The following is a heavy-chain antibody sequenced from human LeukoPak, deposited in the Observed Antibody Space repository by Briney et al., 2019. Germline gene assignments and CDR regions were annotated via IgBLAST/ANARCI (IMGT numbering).Heavy chain of an antibody. J-gene: IGHJ5*02. CDR3: AKQYCGGDCYSKTWFDP. D-gene: IGHD2-21*01. CDR2: IYPGDSDT. V-gene: IGHV5-51*01. CDR1: GYSFTSYW. Sequence: GESLKISCKGSGYSFTSYWIGWVRQMPGKGLEWMGIIYPGDSDTRYSPSFQGQVTISADKSISTAYLQWSSLQASDTAMYYCAKQYCGGDCYSKTWFDPWGKGTLSPSPQ.